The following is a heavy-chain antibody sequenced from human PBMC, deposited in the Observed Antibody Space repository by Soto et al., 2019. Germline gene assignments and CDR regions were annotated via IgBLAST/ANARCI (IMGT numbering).Heavy chain of an antibody. CDR3: STDSRFLEWSSYYYGMDG. V-gene: IGHV3-15*01. Sequence: GGSLRLSCAGSGFRFSNAWMSWVREAAGGGLAWVGRIKSKVHGGTTYYAAPVKDRFTISRDDSKDTLYLQMNSLKTEDTAFYYCSTDSRFLEWSSYYYGMDGWGQGTTVTVSS. CDR1: GFRFSNAW. J-gene: IGHJ6*02. D-gene: IGHD3-3*01. CDR2: IKSKVHGGTT.